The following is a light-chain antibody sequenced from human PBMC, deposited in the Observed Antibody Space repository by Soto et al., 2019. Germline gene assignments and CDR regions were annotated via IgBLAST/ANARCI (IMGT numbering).Light chain of an antibody. Sequence: DIQMTQSPSSLSASVGDRVTLTCRASQSISKYLNWYQLKSGKGPKLLIYGTSTLQSGVPSRFNGSGSGTDFTLTISNLQPEDFAVYYCQQGYSPLLTFGGGTRVEIK. CDR3: QQGYSPLLT. CDR1: QSISKY. CDR2: GTS. J-gene: IGKJ4*01. V-gene: IGKV1-39*01.